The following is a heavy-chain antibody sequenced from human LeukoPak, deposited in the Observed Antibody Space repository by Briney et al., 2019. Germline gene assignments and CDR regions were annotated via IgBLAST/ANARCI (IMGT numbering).Heavy chain of an antibody. V-gene: IGHV3-23*01. J-gene: IGHJ4*02. CDR3: ATETGDSPDY. CDR2: IRGSGGNT. Sequence: GGSLRLSCAASGFTFSSYAMSWVRQAPGKGLEWVSAIRGSGGNTYYADSVKGRFTVSRDNSKNTLYLQMNSLTAEDTAVYYCATETGDSPDYWGQGTLVTISS. CDR1: GFTFSSYA. D-gene: IGHD3-16*01.